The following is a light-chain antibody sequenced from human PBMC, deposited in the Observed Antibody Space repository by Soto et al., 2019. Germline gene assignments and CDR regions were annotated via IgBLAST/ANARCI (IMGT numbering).Light chain of an antibody. CDR3: QQFGSSIPHT. CDR2: GAS. CDR1: QVIGSRY. V-gene: IGKV3-20*01. Sequence: EIVMTQSPGTLSLSPGERATISCRASQVIGSRYLAWYHQKSGQAPRLLIYGASSRATGIPDRFSGSGSGTDFTLTISRLEPEDFGVYYCQQFGSSIPHTFGQGTKLGIK. J-gene: IGKJ2*01.